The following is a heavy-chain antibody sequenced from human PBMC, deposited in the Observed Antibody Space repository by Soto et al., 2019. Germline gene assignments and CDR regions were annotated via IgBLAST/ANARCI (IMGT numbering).Heavy chain of an antibody. Sequence: GGSLRLSCAASGFTFSSYSMNWVRQAPGKGLEWVSSISSSSSYIYYADSVKGRFTISRDNAKNSLYLQMNSLRAEDTAVYYCARDLAVTTPHYFDYWGQGTLVTVSS. CDR2: ISSSSSYI. J-gene: IGHJ4*02. D-gene: IGHD4-17*01. V-gene: IGHV3-21*01. CDR1: GFTFSSYS. CDR3: ARDLAVTTPHYFDY.